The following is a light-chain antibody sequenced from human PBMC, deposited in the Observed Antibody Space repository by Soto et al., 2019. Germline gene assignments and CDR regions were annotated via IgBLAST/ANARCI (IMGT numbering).Light chain of an antibody. CDR1: SSNIGSNT. Sequence: QLVLTQPPSASGTPGQRVTISCSGSSSNIGSNTVNWYQQLPGTAPKLLIYSNNQRPSGIPDRFSGSKSGTSATLGITGLQTGDEADYYCGAWDGSLSVGVFGGGTKLTVL. CDR2: SNN. V-gene: IGLV1-44*01. CDR3: GAWDGSLSVGV. J-gene: IGLJ2*01.